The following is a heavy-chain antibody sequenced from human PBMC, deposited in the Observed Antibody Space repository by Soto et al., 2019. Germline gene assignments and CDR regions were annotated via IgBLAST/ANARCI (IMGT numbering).Heavy chain of an antibody. CDR1: GYSFTSYW. D-gene: IGHD6-19*01. V-gene: IGHV5-51*01. CDR2: IFPDDSET. CDR3: ARRDSSGYYYFDY. Sequence: GESLKISCKASGYSFTSYWIAWVRQMPGKGLEWMGIIFPDDSETTYRQSFQGQVTISVDKSVNTAFLQWNSLKASDTAMYYCARRDSSGYYYFDYWGQGTLVTVSS. J-gene: IGHJ4*02.